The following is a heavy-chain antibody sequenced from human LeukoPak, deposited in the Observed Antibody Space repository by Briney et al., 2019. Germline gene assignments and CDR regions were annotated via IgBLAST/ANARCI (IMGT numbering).Heavy chain of an antibody. CDR3: AKDLPSSGWPHFES. Sequence: GGSLRLSCAASGFSFDVYAMHWVRQIPGKGLEWVSGITWNSGHIGYAESVKGRFTISRDNAKSSLYLHMDSLRPEDTAFYYCAKDLPSSGWPHFESWGQGTLVTVSS. V-gene: IGHV3-9*01. CDR2: ITWNSGHI. J-gene: IGHJ4*02. CDR1: GFSFDVYA. D-gene: IGHD6-19*01.